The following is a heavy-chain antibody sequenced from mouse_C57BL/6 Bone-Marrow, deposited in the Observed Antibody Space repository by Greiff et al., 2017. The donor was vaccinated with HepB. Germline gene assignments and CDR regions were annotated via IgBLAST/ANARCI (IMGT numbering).Heavy chain of an antibody. D-gene: IGHD1-1*02. V-gene: IGHV3-6*01. J-gene: IGHJ3*01. CDR1: GYSITSGYY. CDR3: ASMGCVRCPRGFAY. CDR2: ISYDGSN. Sequence: EVKLEESGPGLVKPSPSLSLTCSVTGYSITSGYYWNWIRQFPGNKLEWMGYISYDGSNNYNPYLKNRISITRDTSTNQFFLKLNSVTTEDTATYYCASMGCVRCPRGFAYWGQGPLVTVSA.